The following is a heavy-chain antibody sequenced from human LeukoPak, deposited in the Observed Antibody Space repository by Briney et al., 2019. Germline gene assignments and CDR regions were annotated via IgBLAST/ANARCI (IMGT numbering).Heavy chain of an antibody. D-gene: IGHD3-10*01. V-gene: IGHV3-23*01. J-gene: IGHJ4*02. CDR1: GFTFSSYE. CDR3: AKMRPNYYGSGSYHYFDY. CDR2: ISGSGGST. Sequence: PGGSLRLSCAASGFTFSSYEMNWVRQAPGKGLEWVSNISGSGGSTYYADSVKGRFTISRDNSKNTLYLQMNSLRAEDTAVYYCAKMRPNYYGSGSYHYFDYWGQGTLVTVSS.